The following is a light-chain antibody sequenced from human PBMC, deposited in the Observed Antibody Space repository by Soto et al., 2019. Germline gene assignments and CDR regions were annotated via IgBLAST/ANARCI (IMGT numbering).Light chain of an antibody. CDR2: EVS. J-gene: IGLJ1*01. V-gene: IGLV2-14*01. CDR1: SSDIGRYYY. Sequence: QSALTQPASVSGSPGQSITISCTGTSSDIGRYYYVSWYQKHPGKAPKLMIYEVSNRPSGVSNRFSGSQSGNTASLTISGLQAEEEADYYCSSYTSRTTLHVFGTGTKLAVL. CDR3: SSYTSRTTLHV.